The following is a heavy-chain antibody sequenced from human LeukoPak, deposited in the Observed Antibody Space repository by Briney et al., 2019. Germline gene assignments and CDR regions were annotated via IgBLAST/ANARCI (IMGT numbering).Heavy chain of an antibody. CDR2: IDWDNAK. CDR1: GFSLSSSGMC. CDR3: ARMYRRSGSHRDAFDI. Sequence: SGPALVEPTQTLTLTCTFSGFSLSSSGMCVTWIRQPPGKALEWLARIDWDNAKFHNTSLKTRLTVPKDTSKNQVVLTMTNMDPVDTATYYCARMYRRSGSHRDAFDIWGRGTMVTVSS. D-gene: IGHD1-26*01. J-gene: IGHJ3*02. V-gene: IGHV2-70*17.